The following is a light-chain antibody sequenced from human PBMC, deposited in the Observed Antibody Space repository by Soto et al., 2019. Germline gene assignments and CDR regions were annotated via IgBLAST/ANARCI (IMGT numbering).Light chain of an antibody. J-gene: IGLJ2*01. CDR2: EGI. Sequence: QSALTQPASVSGSPGQSITISCSGTSSNIGGYNVVSWYQQHPGKAPKVIVYEGIKRPSGVPDRFSGSKSGNTASLTVSGLQPEDEADYYCSSYAGSNNLLFGGGTKLTVL. CDR1: SSNIGGYNV. CDR3: SSYAGSNNLL. V-gene: IGLV2-8*01.